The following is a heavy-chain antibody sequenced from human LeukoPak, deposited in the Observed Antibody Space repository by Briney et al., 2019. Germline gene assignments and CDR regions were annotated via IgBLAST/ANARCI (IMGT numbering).Heavy chain of an antibody. Sequence: GESLKISCKGSGYSFTSYWIGWVRQMPGKGLEWMGIIYPGDSDTRYSPSFQGQVTISADKSISTAYLQWSSLKASDTAMYYCARSGDGSSSPERGLWFDPWGQGTLVTVSS. V-gene: IGHV5-51*01. CDR3: ARSGDGSSSPERGLWFDP. J-gene: IGHJ5*02. CDR1: GYSFTSYW. CDR2: IYPGDSDT. D-gene: IGHD6-6*01.